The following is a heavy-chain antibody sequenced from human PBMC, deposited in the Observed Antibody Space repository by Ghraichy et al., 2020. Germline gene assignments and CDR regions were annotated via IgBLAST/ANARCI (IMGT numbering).Heavy chain of an antibody. CDR1: GYSFTNYW. J-gene: IGHJ3*02. CDR3: ARKIGAGEFLYGVGAFDI. CDR2: IYPGDSDT. D-gene: IGHD3-10*01. V-gene: IGHV5-51*01. Sequence: GESLNISCMGSGYSFTNYWIGWVRQMPGKGLEWMGVIYPGDSDTRYSPSLQGQVTISADKSISTAYLQWSSLKASDAAMYYCARKIGAGEFLYGVGAFDIWGQGTMVTVSS.